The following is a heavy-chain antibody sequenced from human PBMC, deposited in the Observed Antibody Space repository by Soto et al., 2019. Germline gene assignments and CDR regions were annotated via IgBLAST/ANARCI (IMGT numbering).Heavy chain of an antibody. J-gene: IGHJ3*02. CDR1: GFTFSSYA. CDR2: ISSNGGST. V-gene: IGHV3-64D*09. Sequence: GGSLRLSCSASGFTFSSYAMHWVRQAPGKGLEYVSAISSNGGSTYYADSVEGRFTISRDNSKNTLYLQMSSLRAEDTAVYYCVKPSSSGYYLDAFDIWGQGTMVTVSS. D-gene: IGHD3-22*01. CDR3: VKPSSSGYYLDAFDI.